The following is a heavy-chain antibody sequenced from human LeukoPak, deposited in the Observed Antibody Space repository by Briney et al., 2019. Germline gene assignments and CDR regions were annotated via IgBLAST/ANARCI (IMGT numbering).Heavy chain of an antibody. J-gene: IGHJ3*02. V-gene: IGHV4-61*02. Sequence: SETLSLTCTVSGGSISSGSYYWTWIRQPAGKGLEWIGRVYISGSTYYNPSLKSRVTISVDTSKNQFSLKLSSVTAADTAVYYCARVRQAYYYDSSGYYPAFDIWGQGTMVTVSS. D-gene: IGHD3-22*01. CDR3: ARVRQAYYYDSSGYYPAFDI. CDR1: GGSISSGSYY. CDR2: VYISGST.